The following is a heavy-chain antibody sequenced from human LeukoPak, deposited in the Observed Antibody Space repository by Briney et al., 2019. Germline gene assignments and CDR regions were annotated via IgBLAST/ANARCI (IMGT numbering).Heavy chain of an antibody. CDR1: GGSFSGYY. CDR2: INHSGST. J-gene: IGHJ6*02. Sequence: SETLSLTCAVYGGSFSGYYWSWIRQPPGKGLEWIGEINHSGSTNYNPSLKSRVTISVDTSKNQFSLKLSSVTAADTAVYYCARGGVVVVAATRYYYYYGMDVWGQGTTVTVSS. D-gene: IGHD2-15*01. CDR3: ARGGVVVVAATRYYYYYGMDV. V-gene: IGHV4-34*01.